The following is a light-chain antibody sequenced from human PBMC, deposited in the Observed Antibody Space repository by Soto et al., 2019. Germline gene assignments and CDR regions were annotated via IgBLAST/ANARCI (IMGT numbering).Light chain of an antibody. CDR2: ANS. CDR1: SSNIGAGYD. CDR3: QSYDSSLSGVV. V-gene: IGLV1-40*01. Sequence: QAVVTQPPSVSGAPGQRVTISCTGSSSNIGAGYDVHWYQQLPGTAPKLLIYANSNRPSGVPDRFSGSKSGTSASLAITGLQPEDEADYYCQSYDSSLSGVVFGGGTQLTVL. J-gene: IGLJ2*01.